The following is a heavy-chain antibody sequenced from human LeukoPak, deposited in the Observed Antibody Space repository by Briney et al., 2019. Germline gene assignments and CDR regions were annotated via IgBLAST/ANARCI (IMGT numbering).Heavy chain of an antibody. CDR2: ISGTSDTT. CDR1: GFTFSDKW. Sequence: PGGSLRLSCVASGFTFSDKWMSWVRQAPGKGLEWVSHISGTSDTTYYADSVKGRFSISRDNAKNSLYLQMNSLRDDDTAVYYCARNYYYTMDVWGQGTTVTVSS. CDR3: ARNYYYTMDV. J-gene: IGHJ6*02. V-gene: IGHV3-48*02.